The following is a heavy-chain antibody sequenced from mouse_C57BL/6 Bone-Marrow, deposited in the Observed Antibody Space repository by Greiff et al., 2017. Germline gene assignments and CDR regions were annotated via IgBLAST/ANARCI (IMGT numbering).Heavy chain of an antibody. CDR2: INPNYGTT. Sequence: VQLKESGPELVKPGASVKISCKASGYSFTDYNMNWVKQSNGKSLEWIGVINPNYGTTSYNQKFKGKATLTVDQSSSTAYMQLNSLTSEDSAVYYCARSITTVVAPMDYWGQGTSVTVSS. V-gene: IGHV1-39*01. CDR1: GYSFTDYN. CDR3: ARSITTVVAPMDY. D-gene: IGHD1-1*01. J-gene: IGHJ4*01.